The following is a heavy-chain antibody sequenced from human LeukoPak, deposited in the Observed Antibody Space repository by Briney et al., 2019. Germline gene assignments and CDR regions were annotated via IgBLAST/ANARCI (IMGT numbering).Heavy chain of an antibody. Sequence: PSQTLSLTCTVSGGSISSGGYYWSWIRQHPGKGLEWIGYICYSGSTYYNPSLKSRVTISVDTSKNQFSLKLSSVTAADTAVYYCARSADSSSWYFDYWGQGTLVTVSS. V-gene: IGHV4-31*03. CDR2: ICYSGST. D-gene: IGHD6-13*01. CDR1: GGSISSGGYY. CDR3: ARSADSSSWYFDY. J-gene: IGHJ4*02.